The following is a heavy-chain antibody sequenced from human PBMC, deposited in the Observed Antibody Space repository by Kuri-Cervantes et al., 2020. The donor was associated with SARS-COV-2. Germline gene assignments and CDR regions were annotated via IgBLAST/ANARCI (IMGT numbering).Heavy chain of an antibody. J-gene: IGHJ4*02. D-gene: IGHD1-1*01. CDR1: GFTFSGHW. Sequence: GGSLRLSCAASGFTFSGHWIHWVRQGPGKGMVWVARINPDGINNRDYADSVKGRFTVSRDNAKNTLYLQMNSLRAEDTAVYFCAGAPGWNDPLDHWGRGTPVTVSS. V-gene: IGHV3-74*01. CDR2: INPDGINNR. CDR3: AGAPGWNDPLDH.